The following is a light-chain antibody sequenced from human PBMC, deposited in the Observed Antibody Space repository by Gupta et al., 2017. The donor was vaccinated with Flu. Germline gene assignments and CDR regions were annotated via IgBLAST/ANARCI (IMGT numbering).Light chain of an antibody. CDR3: QQDANLRT. V-gene: IGKV4-1*01. Sequence: DIVMTQSPDSLAVSLGERATINCKSSQRVLHSSDNKNYLAWYQQKPGQPPKLLISWASTRESGVPDRFGGSGSGTDFTLTINSLQAEDVAVYYCQQDANLRTFGQGTRVEIK. J-gene: IGKJ1*01. CDR2: WAS. CDR1: QRVLHSSDNKNY.